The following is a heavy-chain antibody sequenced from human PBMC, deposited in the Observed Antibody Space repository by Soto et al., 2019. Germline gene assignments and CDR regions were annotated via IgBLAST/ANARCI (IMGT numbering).Heavy chain of an antibody. CDR3: ATTLEYRGCESPSNYYGMDA. D-gene: IGHD5-12*01. Sequence: ASVKVSCKASGGTFSSYAISWVRQAPGQGLEWMGGIIPIFGTANYAQKFQGRVTITADKSTSTAYMELSSLRSEDTAVYYCATTLEYRGCESPSNYYGMDAWGQGTTVTVSS. CDR1: GGTFSSYA. V-gene: IGHV1-69*06. CDR2: IIPIFGTA. J-gene: IGHJ6*02.